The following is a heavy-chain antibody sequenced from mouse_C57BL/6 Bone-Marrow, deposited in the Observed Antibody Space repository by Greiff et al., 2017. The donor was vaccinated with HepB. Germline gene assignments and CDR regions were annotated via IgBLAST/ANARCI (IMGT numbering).Heavy chain of an antibody. CDR3: ARHYGGYFDV. Sequence: QVQLQQPGAELVKPGASVKMSCKASGYTFTSYWITWVKQRPGEGLEWIGDIYPGSGSTNYNEKFKSKATLTVDTSSSTAYMQLSSLTSEDSAVYYCARHYGGYFDVWGTGTTVTVSS. J-gene: IGHJ1*03. V-gene: IGHV1-55*01. CDR1: GYTFTSYW. D-gene: IGHD1-1*01. CDR2: IYPGSGST.